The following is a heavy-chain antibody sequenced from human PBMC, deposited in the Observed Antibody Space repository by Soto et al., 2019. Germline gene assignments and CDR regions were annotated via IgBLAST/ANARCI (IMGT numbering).Heavy chain of an antibody. Sequence: GESLKISCKGSGYSFTSYWIGWVRQMPGKGLEWMGIIYPGDSDTRYSPSFQGQVTISADKSISTAYLQWSSLKASDTAMYYCARLPVPYSGYVDYYYMDVWGKGTTVTVSS. CDR2: IYPGDSDT. V-gene: IGHV5-51*01. CDR3: ARLPVPYSGYVDYYYMDV. J-gene: IGHJ6*03. CDR1: GYSFTSYW. D-gene: IGHD5-12*01.